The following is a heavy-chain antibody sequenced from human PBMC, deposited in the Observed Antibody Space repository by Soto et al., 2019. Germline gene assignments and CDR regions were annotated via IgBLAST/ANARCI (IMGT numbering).Heavy chain of an antibody. Sequence: EVQLVESGGGLVKPGGSLRLSCAASGFTFSSYSMNWVRQAPGKGLEWVSSISSSSSYIYYADSVKGRFTISRDNAKNSLYLQMNSLRAEDTAVYYCAREIVLMVYAKYYFDYWGQGTLVTVSS. V-gene: IGHV3-21*01. J-gene: IGHJ4*02. CDR2: ISSSSSYI. CDR3: AREIVLMVYAKYYFDY. CDR1: GFTFSSYS. D-gene: IGHD2-8*01.